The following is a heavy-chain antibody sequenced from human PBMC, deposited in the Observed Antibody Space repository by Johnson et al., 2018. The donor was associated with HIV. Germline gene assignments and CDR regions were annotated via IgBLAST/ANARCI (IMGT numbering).Heavy chain of an antibody. J-gene: IGHJ3*02. D-gene: IGHD3-10*01. CDR1: GFTVSSNY. V-gene: IGHV3-66*01. CDR2: IYSGGST. CDR3: ARDPITPDESGAFDI. Sequence: VQLVESGGGVVQPGRSLRLSCAASGFTVSSNYMSWVRQAPGKGLEWVSVIYSGGSTYYADSVKGRFTISRDNSKNTLYLQMNSLRTEDTAVYYCARDPITPDESGAFDIWGQGTMVTVYS.